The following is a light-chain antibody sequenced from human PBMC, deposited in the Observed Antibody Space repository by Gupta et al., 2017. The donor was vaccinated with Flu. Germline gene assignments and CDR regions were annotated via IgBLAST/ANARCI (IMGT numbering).Light chain of an antibody. CDR2: GAS. Sequence: PSSLSASTGDRVTITCRASQDIRRYLAWYQQKPGQAPKLLIYGASTLKSGAPSRFSGSGSGTDFTLTVTYLQSEDFATYYCQQEDSSPFIFGGGTKVEV. V-gene: IGKV1-8*01. CDR3: QQEDSSPFI. J-gene: IGKJ4*01. CDR1: QDIRRY.